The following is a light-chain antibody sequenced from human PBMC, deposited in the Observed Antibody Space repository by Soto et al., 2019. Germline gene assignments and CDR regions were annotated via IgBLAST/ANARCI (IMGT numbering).Light chain of an antibody. CDR3: KKCNSFPGT. V-gene: IGKV1-5*03. Sequence: DIQMTQSPSTLSASVGDRVTITCRASQSISSWLAWYQQKPGKAPKLLIYKASSLESGVPSRFSGSGSGTEFTLTISTRQPIVFDVYNRKKCNSFPGTFGKGT. J-gene: IGKJ1*01. CDR2: KAS. CDR1: QSISSW.